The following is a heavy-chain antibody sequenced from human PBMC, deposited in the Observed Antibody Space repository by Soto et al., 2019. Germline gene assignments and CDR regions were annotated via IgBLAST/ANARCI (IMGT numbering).Heavy chain of an antibody. CDR3: ARPPLPGYSIHFNS. J-gene: IGHJ4*02. Sequence: GESLKISCKGSGYSFTNYWIGWVRQMPGKGLEWMGIVYPRDSDTRYSPSFQGQVTISADRSTGTAFLQWRSLKASDTALYYCARPPLPGYSIHFNSWGQGTLVTVLL. CDR2: VYPRDSDT. D-gene: IGHD2-15*01. V-gene: IGHV5-51*01. CDR1: GYSFTNYW.